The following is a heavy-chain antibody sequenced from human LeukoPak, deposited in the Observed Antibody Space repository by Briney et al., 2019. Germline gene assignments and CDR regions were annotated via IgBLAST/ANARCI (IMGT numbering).Heavy chain of an antibody. V-gene: IGHV1-2*02. CDR1: GYTFTGYY. D-gene: IGHD4-23*01. Sequence: ASVKVSCKASGYTFTGYYMHWVRQAPGQGLEWMGWINPNSGGTYYAQKFQGRVTMTSDTSISTAYMELSSLRSEDTAVYYCARRAYGGNKSPHVTFDYWGQGTLVTVSS. J-gene: IGHJ4*02. CDR2: INPNSGGT. CDR3: ARRAYGGNKSPHVTFDY.